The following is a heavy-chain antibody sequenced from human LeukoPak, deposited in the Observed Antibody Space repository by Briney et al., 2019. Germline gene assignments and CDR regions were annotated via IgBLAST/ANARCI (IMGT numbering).Heavy chain of an antibody. CDR1: GFTLGNHG. CDR3: ARQRGSVFEGYMDV. J-gene: IGHJ6*03. Sequence: TLCLSCAASGFTLGNHGRHWIRQAPGKGLEWVGNIFSNGITKYYAYSMKGGFTIARDTSKHTLFLQMESLGPEDAAVYYWARQRGSVFEGYMDVWGKGTTVTVSS. CDR2: IFSNGITK. D-gene: IGHD2-8*01. V-gene: IGHV3-33*01.